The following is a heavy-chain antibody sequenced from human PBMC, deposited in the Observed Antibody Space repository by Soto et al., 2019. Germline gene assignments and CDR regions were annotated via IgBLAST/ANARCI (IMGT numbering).Heavy chain of an antibody. D-gene: IGHD3-10*01. CDR1: GGSISSYD. J-gene: IGHJ4*02. Sequence: SETLSLTCTVSGGSISSYDWSWIRQPAWKGLEWIGRIYTSGITNYNPSLKSRVTMSVDTSKNQFSLKLSSVTAADTAVYYCARAPTYGSGSYYFDYCGQGTLLTVS. CDR2: IYTSGIT. V-gene: IGHV4-4*07. CDR3: ARAPTYGSGSYYFDY.